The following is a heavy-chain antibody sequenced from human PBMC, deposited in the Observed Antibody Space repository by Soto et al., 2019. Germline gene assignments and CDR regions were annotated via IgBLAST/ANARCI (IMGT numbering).Heavy chain of an antibody. CDR1: GFTFSSYS. V-gene: IGHV3-21*01. CDR3: AGDGWFGQLFGPAYGMDV. D-gene: IGHD3-10*01. Sequence: EVQLVESGGGLVKPGGSLRLSCAASGFTFSSYSMNWVRQAPGKGLEWVSSISSSSSYIYYADSVKGRFTISRDNAKNSLYLQMNRLRADDTAVYYCAGDGWFGQLFGPAYGMDVWGQGTTVTVSS. J-gene: IGHJ6*02. CDR2: ISSSSSYI.